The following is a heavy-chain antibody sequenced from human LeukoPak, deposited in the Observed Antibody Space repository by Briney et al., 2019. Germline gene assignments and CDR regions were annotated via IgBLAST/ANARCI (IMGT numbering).Heavy chain of an antibody. Sequence: SETLSLTCAVYGGSFIGYYWSWIRQPPGKGLEWIGEINQSGSTNYNPSLKSRATISVDTSKNQFSLKLSSVTAADTAMYYCARGDLVILPAVNYYYYYMDVWGEGTTVTVSS. CDR1: GGSFIGYY. V-gene: IGHV4-34*01. J-gene: IGHJ6*03. CDR3: ARGDLVILPAVNYYYYYMDV. D-gene: IGHD2/OR15-2a*01. CDR2: INQSGST.